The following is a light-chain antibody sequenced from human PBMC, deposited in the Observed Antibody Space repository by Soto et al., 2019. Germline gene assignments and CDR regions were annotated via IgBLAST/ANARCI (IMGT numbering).Light chain of an antibody. V-gene: IGKV1-39*01. Sequence: DIQMTQSPSSLSASVGDRVTITCRASQTIRNYLNWYQQKPGKAPKLLIDFASTLQSGVPSRFSGSGSGADFTLTISSVQPADFATYYCQQTYNTPLTFGGGTKVEIE. CDR1: QTIRNY. CDR3: QQTYNTPLT. J-gene: IGKJ4*01. CDR2: FAS.